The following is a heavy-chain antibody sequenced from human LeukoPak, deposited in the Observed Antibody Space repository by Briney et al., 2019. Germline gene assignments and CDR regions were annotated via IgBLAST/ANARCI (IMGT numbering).Heavy chain of an antibody. CDR3: ARSSYYGSGSPTFDY. D-gene: IGHD3-10*01. V-gene: IGHV1-8*01. J-gene: IGHJ4*02. Sequence: GASVKVSCKASGYTFTSYDINWVRQATGQGLEWMGWMNPNSGNTGYAQKLQGRVTMTRDTSTSTVYMELSSLRSEDTAVYYCARSSYYGSGSPTFDYWGQGTLVTVSS. CDR1: GYTFTSYD. CDR2: MNPNSGNT.